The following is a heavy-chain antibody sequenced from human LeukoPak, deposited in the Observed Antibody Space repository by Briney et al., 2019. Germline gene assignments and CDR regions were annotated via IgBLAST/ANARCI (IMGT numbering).Heavy chain of an antibody. D-gene: IGHD4-23*01. CDR2: INHSGST. CDR1: GGSFSAYY. CDR3: ARTTVVTPSAFDI. V-gene: IGHV4-34*01. Sequence: PSETLSLTCAVYGGSFSAYYWSWIRQPPGKGLEWIGEINHSGSTTYNPSLKSRVTISVDTSKNQFSLRLSSVTAADTAVYYCARTTVVTPSAFDIWGQGTMVTVSS. J-gene: IGHJ3*02.